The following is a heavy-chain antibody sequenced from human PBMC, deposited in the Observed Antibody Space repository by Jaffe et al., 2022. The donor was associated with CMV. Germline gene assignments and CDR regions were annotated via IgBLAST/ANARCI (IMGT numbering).Heavy chain of an antibody. Sequence: EVQLVESGGGLVQPGGSLRLSCAASGFTFSSYAMHWVRQAPGKGLEYVSAISSNGGSTYYANSVKGRFTISRDNSKNTLYLQMGSLRAEDMAVYYCARGKRYCSSTSCYRSPYYYMDVWGKGTTVTVSS. D-gene: IGHD2-2*02. CDR1: GFTFSSYA. J-gene: IGHJ6*03. V-gene: IGHV3-64*01. CDR3: ARGKRYCSSTSCYRSPYYYMDV. CDR2: ISSNGGST.